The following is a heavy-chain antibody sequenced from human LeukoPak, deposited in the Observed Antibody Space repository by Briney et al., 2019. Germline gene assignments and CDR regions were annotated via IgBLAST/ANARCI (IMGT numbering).Heavy chain of an antibody. V-gene: IGHV3-64*01. CDR2: ISSNGGIT. CDR1: GFTFSSYA. Sequence: TGGSLRRSCAASGFTFSSYAMHWVRQAPGKGLEYVSAISSNGGITYYANSVKGRFTISRDNSKNTLYLQMGSLRAEDMAVYYCARDSIAVASTIDYWGQGTLVTVPS. J-gene: IGHJ4*02. CDR3: ARDSIAVASTIDY. D-gene: IGHD6-19*01.